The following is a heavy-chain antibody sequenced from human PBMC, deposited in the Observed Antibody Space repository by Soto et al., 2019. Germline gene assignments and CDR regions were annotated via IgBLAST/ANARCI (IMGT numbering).Heavy chain of an antibody. D-gene: IGHD2-15*01. V-gene: IGHV1-3*01. CDR3: ARPETTAGYCSGGSCYPFDY. CDR1: GYTFTSYA. J-gene: IGHJ4*02. Sequence: ASVKVSCKASGYTFTSYAMHWVRQAPGQRLEWMGWINAGNGNTKYSQKFQGRVTITADESTSTAYMELSSLRSEDTAVYYCARPETTAGYCSGGSCYPFDYWGQGTLVTVSS. CDR2: INAGNGNT.